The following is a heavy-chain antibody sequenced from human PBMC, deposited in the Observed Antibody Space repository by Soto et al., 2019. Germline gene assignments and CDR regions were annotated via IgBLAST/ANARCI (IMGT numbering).Heavy chain of an antibody. CDR1: GGSFSGYY. V-gene: IGHV4-34*01. CDR3: GGAPGYSYGYAFDY. D-gene: IGHD5-18*01. CDR2: INHSGST. Sequence: SETLSLICAVYGGSFSGYYWSWLRQPPGKGLEWIGEINHSGSTNYNRSLTSRVTISLDTSKNQFSLRLGSVTAAETAVDYCGGAPGYSYGYAFDYGGQGTLVTVSS. J-gene: IGHJ4*02.